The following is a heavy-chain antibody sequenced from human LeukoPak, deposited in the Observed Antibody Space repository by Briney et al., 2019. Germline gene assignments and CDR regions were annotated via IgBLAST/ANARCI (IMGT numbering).Heavy chain of an antibody. D-gene: IGHD3-16*01. J-gene: IGHJ4*02. CDR3: ARDRWGAHYSDS. CDR2: ISGHNGDT. CDR1: GYIFSNYG. V-gene: IGHV1-18*01. Sequence: ASVKVSRKTSGYIFSNYGISWVRQAPGQGLEWMGWISGHNGDTNYAQKFQGRVTMTTDTSTTTVYMELRGLRSDDTAVYYCARDRWGAHYSDSWGQGTLVTVSS.